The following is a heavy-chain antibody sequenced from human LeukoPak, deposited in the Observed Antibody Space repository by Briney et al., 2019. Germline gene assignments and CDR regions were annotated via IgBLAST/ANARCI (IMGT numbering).Heavy chain of an antibody. J-gene: IGHJ6*04. CDR2: IVTGTGK. Sequence: PGGSLRLSCAASGITLDTYTINWVRQAPGKGLEWVSSIVTGTGKHYGDSVKGRFTISIDNAKNSLYLQTNSVRAEDTGVYYCARDKPGIAAPDVWGKGTTVTVSS. CDR1: GITLDTYT. V-gene: IGHV3-21*01. CDR3: ARDKPGIAAPDV. D-gene: IGHD6-13*01.